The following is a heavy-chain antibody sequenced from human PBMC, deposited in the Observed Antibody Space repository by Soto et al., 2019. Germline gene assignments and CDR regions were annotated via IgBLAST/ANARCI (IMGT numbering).Heavy chain of an antibody. V-gene: IGHV4-34*01. D-gene: IGHD1-26*01. CDR3: ARPFRGATAFDY. CDR1: GGSFSGYY. CDR2: INHSGST. Sequence: GTLSLTCAVYGGSFSGYYWSWIRQPPGKGLEWIGEINHSGSTNYNPSLKSRVTISVDTSKNQFSLKLSSVTAADTAVYYCARPFRGATAFDYWGQGTLVTVSS. J-gene: IGHJ4*02.